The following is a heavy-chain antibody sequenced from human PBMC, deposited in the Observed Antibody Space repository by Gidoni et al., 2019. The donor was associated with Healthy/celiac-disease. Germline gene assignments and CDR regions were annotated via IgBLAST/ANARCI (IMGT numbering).Heavy chain of an antibody. Sequence: QVPLVEPGGGVVQPGRSLILSCAASGFTFRSYGRHGVRQVPGKGRAGVAVISYDGSNKYYADSVKGRFTNYRDNSKNTLYRQMNSLRAEDTAVYYCAYSSSQYFQHWGQGTLVTVSS. CDR1: GFTFRSYG. D-gene: IGHD6-13*01. CDR3: AYSSSQYFQH. V-gene: IGHV3-30*03. J-gene: IGHJ1*01. CDR2: ISYDGSNK.